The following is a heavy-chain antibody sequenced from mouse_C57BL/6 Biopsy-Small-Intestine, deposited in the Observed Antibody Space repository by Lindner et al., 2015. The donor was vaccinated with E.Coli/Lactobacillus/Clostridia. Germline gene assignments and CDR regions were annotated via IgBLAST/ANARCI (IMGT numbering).Heavy chain of an antibody. CDR1: GFTFSSYA. CDR3: ARDWLLRDYAMDY. CDR2: ISDGGSYT. J-gene: IGHJ4*01. D-gene: IGHD2-3*01. V-gene: IGHV5-4*01. Sequence: EVQLQESGGGLVKPGGSLKLSCAASGFTFSSYAMSWVRQTPEKRLEWVATISDGGSYTYYPDNVKGRFTISRDNAKNNLYLQMSHLKSEDTAMYYCARDWLLRDYAMDYWGQGTSVTVSS.